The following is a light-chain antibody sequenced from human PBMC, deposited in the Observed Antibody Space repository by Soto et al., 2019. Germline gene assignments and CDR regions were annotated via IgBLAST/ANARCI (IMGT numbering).Light chain of an antibody. CDR1: SSNIGSNT. CDR3: AAWDDRRNGYV. Sequence: QSVLTQPPSASGTPGQRVTISCSGSSSNIGSNTVNWYQQLPATAPKLRIYSNNQRPSGVPDRFSGSKAGTSAALAISGLQSEDEADYYCAAWDDRRNGYVFGTGTKPTAL. J-gene: IGLJ1*01. V-gene: IGLV1-44*01. CDR2: SNN.